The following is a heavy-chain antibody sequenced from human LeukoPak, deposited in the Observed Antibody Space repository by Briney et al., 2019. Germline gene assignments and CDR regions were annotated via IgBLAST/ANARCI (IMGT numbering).Heavy chain of an antibody. CDR2: IYHSGST. V-gene: IGHV4-4*02. J-gene: IGHJ4*02. CDR3: ARARQYYYGSGSSYFDY. D-gene: IGHD3-10*01. CDR1: GGSISSSNW. Sequence: SGTLSLTCAVSGGSISSSNWWSWVRQPPGKGLEWIGEIYHSGSTNYNPSLKSRVTISVDTSKNQFSLKLSSVTAADTAVYYCARARQYYYGSGSSYFDYWGQGTLVTVSS.